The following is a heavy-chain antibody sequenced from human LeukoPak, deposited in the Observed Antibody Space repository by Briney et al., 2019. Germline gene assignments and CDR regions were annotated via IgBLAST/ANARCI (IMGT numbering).Heavy chain of an antibody. Sequence: ASVKVSCKASGYTFTSYYMHWVRQAPGQGLEWMGIINPSGGSTSYAQKFQGRVTMTRDMSTSTVYMELSSLRSEDTAVYYCAREPPYSYGLIYYYYMDVWGKGTTVTVSS. CDR3: AREPPYSYGLIYYYYMDV. V-gene: IGHV1-46*01. D-gene: IGHD5-18*01. CDR1: GYTFTSYY. J-gene: IGHJ6*03. CDR2: INPSGGST.